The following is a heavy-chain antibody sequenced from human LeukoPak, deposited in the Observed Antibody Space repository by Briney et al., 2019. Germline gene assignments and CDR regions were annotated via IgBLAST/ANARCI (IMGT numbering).Heavy chain of an antibody. CDR1: GGSISSYY. CDR3: ARDQGYGMDI. CDR2: IYYSGST. J-gene: IGHJ6*02. Sequence: SETLSLTCTVFGGSISSYYWSWIRQPPGKGLEWIGYIYYSGSTNYNPSLKSRVTISVDTSKNQFSLNLSSVTAADTAVYYCARDQGYGMDIWGQGTTVTVSS. V-gene: IGHV4-59*12.